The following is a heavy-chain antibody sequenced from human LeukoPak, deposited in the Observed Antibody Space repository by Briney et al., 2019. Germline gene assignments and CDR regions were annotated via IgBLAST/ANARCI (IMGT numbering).Heavy chain of an antibody. J-gene: IGHJ3*02. V-gene: IGHV4-39*07. Sequence: SETLSLTCTVSGGSISSSTYYWGWIRQSPGKGLEWIGSVHYSGGSYYDPSLKSRVTISLNTSKNQFSLKLSSVTAADTAVYYCARFRSDAFDIWGQGTMVTVSS. CDR1: GGSISSSTYY. CDR2: VHYSGGS. CDR3: ARFRSDAFDI.